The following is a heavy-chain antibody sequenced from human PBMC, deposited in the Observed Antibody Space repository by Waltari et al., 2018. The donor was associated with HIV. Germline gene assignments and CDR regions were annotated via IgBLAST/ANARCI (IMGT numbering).Heavy chain of an antibody. V-gene: IGHV3-48*01. J-gene: IGHJ4*02. D-gene: IGHD6-6*01. CDR1: GFSFCGFS. CDR3: ARDRTRYYFDS. CDR2: ISTSSSAI. Sequence: EVQLVESGGGLVQPGGSLRLSCTASGFSFCGFSMNWVRQAPGNGLEWVSYISTSSSAIFYADSVKGRFTISRDTAKNSLYLQMNSLRAEDTAVYYCARDRTRYYFDSWGQGTLVTVSS.